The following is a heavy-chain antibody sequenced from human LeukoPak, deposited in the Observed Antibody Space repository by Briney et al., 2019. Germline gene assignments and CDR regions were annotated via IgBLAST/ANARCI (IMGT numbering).Heavy chain of an antibody. D-gene: IGHD7-27*01. V-gene: IGHV1-2*02. CDR2: INPNSGGT. Sequence: AASVKVSCKASGYTFTVYYMHWVRQAPGQGLEWMGWINPNSGGTNYAQKFQGRFTMTRDTSINTAYMELSRLRSDDTAVYYCARALGTPFDYWGQGTLVTVSS. CDR1: GYTFTVYY. J-gene: IGHJ4*02. CDR3: ARALGTPFDY.